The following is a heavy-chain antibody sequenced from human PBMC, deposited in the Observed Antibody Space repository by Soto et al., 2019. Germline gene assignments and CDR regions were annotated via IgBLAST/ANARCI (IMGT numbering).Heavy chain of an antibody. D-gene: IGHD4-17*01. Sequence: ASVKVSCKASGYTFTSYGISWVRQAPGQGLEWMGWMSANNGNTNYAQKLQGRVTMTRDTPTSTAYMELSSLRSEDTAVYYCARGVKSGRYYYYYYYMDVWGKGTTVTVSS. CDR1: GYTFTSYG. V-gene: IGHV1-18*01. CDR2: MSANNGNT. CDR3: ARGVKSGRYYYYYYYMDV. J-gene: IGHJ6*03.